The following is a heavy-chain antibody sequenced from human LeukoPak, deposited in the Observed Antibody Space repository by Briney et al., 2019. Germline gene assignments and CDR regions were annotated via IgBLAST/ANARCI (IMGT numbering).Heavy chain of an antibody. V-gene: IGHV3-21*01. CDR2: ISSSSSYI. J-gene: IGHJ4*02. D-gene: IGHD6-13*01. CDR3: ARDFEFGSAAGTPN. CDR1: GFTFSSYS. Sequence: GGSLRLYCAASGFTFSSYSMNWVRQAPGKGLEWVSSISSSSSYIYYADSVKGRFTISRDNAKNSLYLQMNSLRAEDTAVYYCARDFEFGSAAGTPNWGQGTLVTVSS.